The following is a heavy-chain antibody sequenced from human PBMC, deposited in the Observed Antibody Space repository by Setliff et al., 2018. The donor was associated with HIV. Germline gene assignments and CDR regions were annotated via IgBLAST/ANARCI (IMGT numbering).Heavy chain of an antibody. CDR1: GYSFTNHY. D-gene: IGHD5-12*01. CDR2: INPTGGST. V-gene: IGHV1-46*01. J-gene: IGHJ3*02. Sequence: VASVKVSCKPSGYSFTNHYMHWVRQAPGQGLEWMGVINPTGGSTRNTQKFQGRVAMTRDASTSTVYTELSSLRSEDTAVYYCASAGAWQRNALDIWGQGTMVTVSS. CDR3: ASAGAWQRNALDI.